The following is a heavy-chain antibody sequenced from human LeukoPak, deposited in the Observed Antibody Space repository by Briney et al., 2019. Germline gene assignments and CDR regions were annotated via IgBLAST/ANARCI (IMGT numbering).Heavy chain of an antibody. D-gene: IGHD3-22*01. CDR3: ARGWYDSSGYIALGY. V-gene: IGHV1-2*06. CDR2: INPNSGGT. CDR1: GYTFTGYY. J-gene: IGHJ4*02. Sequence: ASVKVSCKASGYTFTGYYMHWVRQAPGQGLEWMGRINPNSGGTNYAQKFQGRVTMTRDTSISTAYMELSRLRSDDTAVYYCARGWYDSSGYIALGYWGQGTLVTVSS.